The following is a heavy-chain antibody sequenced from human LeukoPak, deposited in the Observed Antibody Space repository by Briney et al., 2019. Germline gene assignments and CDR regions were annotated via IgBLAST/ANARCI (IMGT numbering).Heavy chain of an antibody. D-gene: IGHD3-22*01. CDR1: GGSISSSSYY. V-gene: IGHV4-39*01. J-gene: IGHJ4*02. CDR2: IYYSGST. CDR3: YALYYYDSSGYDI. Sequence: PSETLSLTCTVSGGSISSSSYYWGWIRQPPGKGLEWIGSIYYSGSTYYNPSLKSRVTISVDTSENQFSLKLSSVTAADTAVYYCYALYYYDSSGYDIWGQGTLVTVSS.